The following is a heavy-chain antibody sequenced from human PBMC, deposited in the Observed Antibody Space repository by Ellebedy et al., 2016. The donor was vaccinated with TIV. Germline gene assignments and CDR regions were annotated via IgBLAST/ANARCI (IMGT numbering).Heavy chain of an antibody. CDR2: IHHSGNS. J-gene: IGHJ6*02. CDR1: GFTFSSYA. CDR3: ARDLGRYGMDV. Sequence: ESLKISCAASGFTFSSYAMSWVRQPPGQGLEWIGDIHHSGNSHIHPSLKSRVTLSVDTSKNQFSLDMTSVTAADTATYYCARDLGRYGMDVWGQGTTVTVSS. V-gene: IGHV4-59*01.